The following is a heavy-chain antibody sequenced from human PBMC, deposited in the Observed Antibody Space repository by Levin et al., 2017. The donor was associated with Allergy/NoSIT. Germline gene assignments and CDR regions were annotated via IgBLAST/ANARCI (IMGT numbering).Heavy chain of an antibody. CDR3: ASAVDTANFDF. J-gene: IGHJ4*02. CDR1: GYIFTSDY. Sequence: ASVKVSCKTSGYIFTSDYMHWVRQAPGQGFEWMGVINPSDVGTNYAQKFQARVTMTRDTSTSTVYLELRSLRSEDTAIYYCASAVDTANFDFWGQGTLVTVSS. CDR2: INPSDVGT. D-gene: IGHD5-18*01. V-gene: IGHV1-46*01.